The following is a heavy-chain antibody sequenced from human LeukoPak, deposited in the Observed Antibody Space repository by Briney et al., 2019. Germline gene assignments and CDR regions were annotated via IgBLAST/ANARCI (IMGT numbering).Heavy chain of an antibody. V-gene: IGHV1-69*13. CDR1: GGTFSSYA. Sequence: ASVKVSCKASGGTFSSYAISWVRQAPGQGLEWMGGIIPIFGTANYAQKFQGRVTITADESTSTAYMELSSLRSEDTAVYYCAKVPKGGYFDYWGQGTLVTVSS. CDR3: AKVPKGGYFDY. CDR2: IIPIFGTA. D-gene: IGHD2-2*01. J-gene: IGHJ4*02.